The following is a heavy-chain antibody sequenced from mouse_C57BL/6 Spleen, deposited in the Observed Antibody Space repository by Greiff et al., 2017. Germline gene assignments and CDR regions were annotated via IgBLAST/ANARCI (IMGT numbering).Heavy chain of an antibody. J-gene: IGHJ4*01. V-gene: IGHV5-17*01. D-gene: IGHD3-3*01. CDR2: ISSGSSTI. Sequence: EVQLVESGGGLVKPGGSLKLSCAASGFTFSDYGMHWVRQAPEKGLEWVAYISSGSSTIYYPDTVKGRFTISRDNAKNTLSLQMTSLRSEDTAMYYYAGTGHCDMDFWGKGTSVTVSS. CDR3: AGTGHCDMDF. CDR1: GFTFSDYG.